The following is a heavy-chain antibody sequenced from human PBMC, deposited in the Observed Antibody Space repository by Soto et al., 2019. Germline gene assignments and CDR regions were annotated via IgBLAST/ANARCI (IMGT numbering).Heavy chain of an antibody. J-gene: IGHJ4*02. CDR2: INAGNGDT. CDR3: ARDSDASVTH. Sequence: ASVKVSCKASGYTFTAYAIHWLRQAPGQGLEWMAWINAGNGDTKYSQKFQGRVTVTRDTSASTVYMELSSLRSEDTAVYYCARDSDASVTHWGQGTLVTVSS. D-gene: IGHD4-17*01. V-gene: IGHV1-3*01. CDR1: GYTFTAYA.